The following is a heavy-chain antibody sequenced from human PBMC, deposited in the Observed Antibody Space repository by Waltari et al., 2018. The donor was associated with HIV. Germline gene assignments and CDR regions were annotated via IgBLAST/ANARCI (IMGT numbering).Heavy chain of an antibody. J-gene: IGHJ6*02. Sequence: QVQLQQWGAGLLTPSETLSLTRAVYGGSFSGYYWSWLRQPPGKGLEWIGEINQSGSTNYNPSLKSRVTISVDTSKNQFSLKLSSVTAADTAVYYCARGKDPIVVVPAARNGMDVWGQGTTVTVSS. V-gene: IGHV4-34*01. D-gene: IGHD2-2*01. CDR3: ARGKDPIVVVPAARNGMDV. CDR2: INQSGST. CDR1: GGSFSGYY.